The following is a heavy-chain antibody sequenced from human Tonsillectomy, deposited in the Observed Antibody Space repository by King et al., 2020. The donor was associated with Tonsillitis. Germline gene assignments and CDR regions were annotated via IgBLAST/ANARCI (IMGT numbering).Heavy chain of an antibody. J-gene: IGHJ4*02. D-gene: IGHD3-3*01. V-gene: IGHV2-70*01. CDR2: IDWEDEK. CDR1: GFSLSTSGMC. Sequence: VTLKESGPALVKPTQTLTLTCTFSGFSLSTSGMCVSWIRQPPGKSLEWLALIDWEDEKDYSTSLKTRPTISKDTSKNQVVLTMTNIDPDDTATYYCARIHNDFWSGYADFWGRGTLVTVSS. CDR3: ARIHNDFWSGYADF.